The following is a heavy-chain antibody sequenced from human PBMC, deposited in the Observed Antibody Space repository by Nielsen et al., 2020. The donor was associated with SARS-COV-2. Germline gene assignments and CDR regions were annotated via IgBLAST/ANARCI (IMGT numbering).Heavy chain of an antibody. J-gene: IGHJ6*03. Sequence: SETLSLTCTVSGGSISSYYWSWIRQPPGKGLEWIGYIYYSGSTNYNPSLKSRVTISVDKSKNQFSLKLSSVTAADTAVYYCARELRRGYYMDVWGKGTTVTVSS. V-gene: IGHV4-59*12. CDR3: ARELRRGYYMDV. CDR2: IYYSGST. CDR1: GGSISSYY. D-gene: IGHD3-10*01.